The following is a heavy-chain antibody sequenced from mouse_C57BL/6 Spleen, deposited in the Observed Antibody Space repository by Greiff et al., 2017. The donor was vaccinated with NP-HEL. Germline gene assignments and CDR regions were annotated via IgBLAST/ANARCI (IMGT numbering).Heavy chain of an antibody. Sequence: EVQLQQSGPELVKPGASVKISCKASGYTFTDYYMNWVKQSHGKSLEWIGDINPNNGGTSYNQKFKGKATLTVDKSSSTAYMELRSLTSEDSAVYYCARSRVNYYGSSYYAMDYWGQGTSVTVSS. CDR2: INPNNGGT. CDR1: GYTFTDYY. D-gene: IGHD1-1*01. CDR3: ARSRVNYYGSSYYAMDY. V-gene: IGHV1-26*01. J-gene: IGHJ4*01.